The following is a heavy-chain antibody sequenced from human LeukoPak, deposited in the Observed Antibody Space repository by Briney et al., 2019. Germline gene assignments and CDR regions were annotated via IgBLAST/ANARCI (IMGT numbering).Heavy chain of an antibody. CDR2: ISGSGGST. Sequence: PGGSLRLSCAASGFTFSSYAMSWVRQAPGKGLEWVSAISGSGGSTYYADSVKGRFTISRDNSKNTLYLQMNSLRAEDTAVYYRAKETDHYYDSSGYYYGFGAFDIWGQGTMVTVSS. CDR3: AKETDHYYDSSGYYYGFGAFDI. V-gene: IGHV3-23*01. D-gene: IGHD3-22*01. CDR1: GFTFSSYA. J-gene: IGHJ3*02.